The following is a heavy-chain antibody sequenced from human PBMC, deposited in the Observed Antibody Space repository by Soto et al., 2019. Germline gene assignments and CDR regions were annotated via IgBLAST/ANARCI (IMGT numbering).Heavy chain of an antibody. CDR1: GYTFTSYY. D-gene: IGHD3-10*01. J-gene: IGHJ5*02. CDR3: ARGPPPLLQPHNWFDP. CDR2: INPSGGST. V-gene: IGHV1-46*01. Sequence: ASVKVSSKASGYTFTSYYMHWVRQAPGQGLEWMGIINPSGGSTSYAQKFQGRVTMTRDTSTSTVYMELSSLRSEDTAVYYCARGPPPLLQPHNWFDPWGQGTLVSVSS.